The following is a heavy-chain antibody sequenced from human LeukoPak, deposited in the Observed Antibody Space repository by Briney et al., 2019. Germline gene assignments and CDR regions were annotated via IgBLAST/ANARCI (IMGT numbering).Heavy chain of an antibody. CDR2: IHPDDSDT. Sequence: KIGESLKISCKGSGYSFTSYWIGWVRQMPGKGLEWMGIIHPDDSDTRYSPSFQGQVTISAVKSISTAYLQWSSLKASDTAMYYCASQSRDGYFDYWGQGTLVTVSS. J-gene: IGHJ4*02. D-gene: IGHD5-24*01. CDR3: ASQSRDGYFDY. V-gene: IGHV5-51*01. CDR1: GYSFTSYW.